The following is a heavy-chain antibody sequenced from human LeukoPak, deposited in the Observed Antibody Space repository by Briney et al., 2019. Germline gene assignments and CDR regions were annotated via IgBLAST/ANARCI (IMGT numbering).Heavy chain of an antibody. CDR2: ISGRGGST. J-gene: IGHJ5*02. CDR1: GFTFSNYA. D-gene: IGHD3-22*01. CDR3: AKGDSGYYYDSSGYLNWFDP. V-gene: IGHV3-23*01. Sequence: GGSLRLSCVASGFTFSNYAISWVRQAPGKGLEWVSAISGRGGSTYYVDSVKGRFTISRDNSKNTLSLQMNSLRAEDTAVYYCAKGDSGYYYDSSGYLNWFDPWGQGTLVTVSS.